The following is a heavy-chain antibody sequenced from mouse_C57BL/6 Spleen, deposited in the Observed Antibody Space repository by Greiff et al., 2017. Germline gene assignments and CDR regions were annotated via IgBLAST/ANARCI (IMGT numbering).Heavy chain of an antibody. V-gene: IGHV14-2*01. CDR1: GFNIKDYY. D-gene: IGHD1-1*01. J-gene: IGHJ4*01. Sequence: VQLQQSGAELVKPGASVKLSCTASGFNIKDYYMHWVKQRTEQGLEWIGRIDPEDGETKYAPKFQGKATITADTSSNTAYLQLSSLTSEDTAVYYWASTTVVADYAMDYWGQGTSGTVSS. CDR3: ASTTVVADYAMDY. CDR2: IDPEDGET.